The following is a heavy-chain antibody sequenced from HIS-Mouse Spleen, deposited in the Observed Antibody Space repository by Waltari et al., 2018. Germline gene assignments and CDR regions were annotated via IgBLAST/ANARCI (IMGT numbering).Heavy chain of an antibody. D-gene: IGHD6-13*01. CDR3: AREIPYSSSWYDWYFDL. J-gene: IGHJ2*01. Sequence: QLQLQESGPGLVKPSETLSLTCTVSGGSISSSSYYWGWIRQPPGKGLEWIGSIYYSGNTTYNPTLKSRVTISVDTSKNRFSLKLSSVTAADTAVYYCAREIPYSSSWYDWYFDLWGRGTLVTVSS. CDR1: GGSISSSSYY. CDR2: IYYSGNT. V-gene: IGHV4-39*07.